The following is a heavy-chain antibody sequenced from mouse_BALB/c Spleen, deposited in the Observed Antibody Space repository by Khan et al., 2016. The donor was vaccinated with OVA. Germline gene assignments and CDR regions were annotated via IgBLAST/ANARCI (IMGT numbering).Heavy chain of an antibody. D-gene: IGHD4-1*01. V-gene: IGHV3-2*02. CDR3: ARISGGDFDY. J-gene: IGHJ2*01. CDR2: ISYSGNT. Sequence: QLKESGPGLVKPSQSLSLTCTVTGYSITSDYAWNWIRQFPGNELEWMGFISYSGNTNYNPSLKSRISITRDTSENQFFLQLNSVTTEDTATYYCARISGGDFDYWGQGTTLTVSS. CDR1: GYSITSDYA.